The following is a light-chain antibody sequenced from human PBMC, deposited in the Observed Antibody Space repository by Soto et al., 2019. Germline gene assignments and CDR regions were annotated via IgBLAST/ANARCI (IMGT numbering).Light chain of an antibody. V-gene: IGKV3-20*01. CDR3: QQYGGSSLYT. Sequence: EIVLTQCPGTVSLSPGERATLSCRASQSVSSSYLGWYQQKPGQAPRLLIYGASTRATGIPDRFSGSGSGTDFTLTISRLDPEDFAVYYCQQYGGSSLYTFGQGTKLEIK. CDR2: GAS. J-gene: IGKJ2*01. CDR1: QSVSSSY.